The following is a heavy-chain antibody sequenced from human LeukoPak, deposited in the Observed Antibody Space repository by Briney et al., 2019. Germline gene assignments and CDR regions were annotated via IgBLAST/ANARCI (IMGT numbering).Heavy chain of an antibody. CDR3: ARRSQLGYYYYGMDV. CDR2: IYPGDSGT. J-gene: IGHJ6*02. V-gene: IGHV5-51*01. CDR1: GYSFTSYW. Sequence: GESLKISCKGSGYSFTSYWIGWVRQMPGKGLEWMGIIYPGDSGTRYRPSFQGQVTISADKSISTAYLLWSSLKASDTAIYYCARRSQLGYYYYGMDVWGQGTTVTVSS. D-gene: IGHD6-13*01.